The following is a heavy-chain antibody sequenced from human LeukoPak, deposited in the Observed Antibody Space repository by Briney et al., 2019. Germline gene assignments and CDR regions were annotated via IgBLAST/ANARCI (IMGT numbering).Heavy chain of an antibody. CDR1: GFTVSSDY. D-gene: IGHD6-13*01. J-gene: IGHJ4*02. V-gene: IGHV3-53*01. CDR2: IYADGST. Sequence: GGSLRLSCAASGFTVSSDYVSWVRQAPGKGLEWVSVIYADGSTYYADSVKGRFTISRDNSKNTVCLQVNTLRAEDTALYYCARLEKQQRGFYFDYWGQGTLVTVSS. CDR3: ARLEKQQRGFYFDY.